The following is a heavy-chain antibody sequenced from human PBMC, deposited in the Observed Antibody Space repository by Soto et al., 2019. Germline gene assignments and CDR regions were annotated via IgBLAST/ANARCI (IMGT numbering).Heavy chain of an antibody. D-gene: IGHD5-18*01. CDR1: GFTVSSNY. Sequence: EVEPVETGGGLSQPGGSLRLSCAASGFTVSSNYMSWIRQAPGKGLEWVSVIYSGGSTYYADSVKGRFTISRDNSKNTLYLQMNSLRAEDTAVYYCARLSMVTAAFDIWGQGTMVTVSS. V-gene: IGHV3-53*02. CDR2: IYSGGST. J-gene: IGHJ3*02. CDR3: ARLSMVTAAFDI.